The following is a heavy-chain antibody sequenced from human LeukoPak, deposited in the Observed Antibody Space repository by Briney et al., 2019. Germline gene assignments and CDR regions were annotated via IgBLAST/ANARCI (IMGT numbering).Heavy chain of an antibody. CDR3: ARGRHLYYDILTGYYTKHDYFDY. CDR1: GGSISTYY. CDR2: IYNTGSP. J-gene: IGHJ4*02. Sequence: SETLSLTCSVSGGSISTYYWTWIRQPPGKRLEWIGYIYNTGSPSYNPSLKSRVTISVATSKNQFSLKLSSVTAADTAVYYCARGRHLYYDILTGYYTKHDYFDYWGQGTLVTVSS. V-gene: IGHV4-59*12. D-gene: IGHD3-9*01.